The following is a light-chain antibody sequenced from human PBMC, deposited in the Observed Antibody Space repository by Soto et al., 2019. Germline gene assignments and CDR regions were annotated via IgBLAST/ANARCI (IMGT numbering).Light chain of an antibody. CDR1: SSNIGADYD. V-gene: IGLV1-40*01. CDR3: QSYDSGLSAVV. Sequence: QSVLTQPPSVSGAPGQRVTISCTGSSSNIGADYDVHWYQQLPGTAPKLLLYGNSNRPSGVPDRFSGSKSGTSASLAITGFQAEDESDYYCQSYDSGLSAVVFGGGTKLTVL. CDR2: GNS. J-gene: IGLJ3*02.